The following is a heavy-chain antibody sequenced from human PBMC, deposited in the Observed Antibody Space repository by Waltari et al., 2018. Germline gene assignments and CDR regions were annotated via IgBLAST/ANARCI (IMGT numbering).Heavy chain of an antibody. J-gene: IGHJ6*03. CDR1: GYTFTGYY. CDR2: INPISGGT. V-gene: IGHV1-2*06. D-gene: IGHD5-12*01. Sequence: QVQLVQSGAEVKKPGASVKVSCKASGYTFTGYYMHWVRQAHGQGLEWKGRINPISGGTNYAQKLQGRVTMTRDTSISTAYLELSRLRSDDTAVYYCARRGSGYANPYYYYYYMDVWGKGTTVTVSS. CDR3: ARRGSGYANPYYYYYYMDV.